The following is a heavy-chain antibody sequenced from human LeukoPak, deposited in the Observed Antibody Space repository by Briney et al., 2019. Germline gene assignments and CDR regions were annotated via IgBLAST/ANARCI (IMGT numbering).Heavy chain of an antibody. CDR2: ISPNFGTA. J-gene: IGHJ6*03. CDR3: ARDLKKNRLYQLPATYYYYMDV. CDR1: GGTFSSYA. V-gene: IGHV1-69*01. D-gene: IGHD2-2*01. Sequence: SVTVSCKASGGTFSSYAINWLRQAPGQGLEWMGGISPNFGTANYAQKFQGRVTITADEYTSTGYREPSSLRSEDTAVYYCARDLKKNRLYQLPATYYYYMDVWGKGTTVTVSS.